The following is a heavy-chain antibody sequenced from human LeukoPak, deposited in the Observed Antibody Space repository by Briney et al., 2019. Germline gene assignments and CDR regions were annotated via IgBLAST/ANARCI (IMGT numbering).Heavy chain of an antibody. V-gene: IGHV3-66*01. J-gene: IGHJ4*02. CDR3: AKDTPLAWFDY. Sequence: GGSLRLSCAASGITVSSNYMSWVRQAPGKGLEWVSVIYSGGSTYYADSVKGRFTISRDNSKNTLHLQMNSLRVEDTAVFYCAKDTPLAWFDYWGQGTLVTVS. CDR2: IYSGGST. CDR1: GITVSSNY.